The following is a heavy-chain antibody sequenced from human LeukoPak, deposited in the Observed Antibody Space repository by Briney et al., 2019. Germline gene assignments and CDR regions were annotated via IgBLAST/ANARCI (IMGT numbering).Heavy chain of an antibody. Sequence: SETLSLTCAVSGYSISSGYYWGWIRQPPGKGLEWIGSIYYSGSTYYNPSLKSRVTISVDTSKNQFPLKLSSVTAADTAVYYCARHLRHYGYVAFDIWGQGTMVTVSS. D-gene: IGHD5-18*01. CDR2: IYYSGST. J-gene: IGHJ3*02. CDR1: GYSISSGYY. V-gene: IGHV4-38-2*01. CDR3: ARHLRHYGYVAFDI.